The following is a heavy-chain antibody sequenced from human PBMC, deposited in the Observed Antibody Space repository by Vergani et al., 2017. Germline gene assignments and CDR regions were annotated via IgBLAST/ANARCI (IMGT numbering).Heavy chain of an antibody. Sequence: EVQLLESGGDLVQPGGSLRLSCAASGFTFNHYAMNWVRQAPGKGLEWVSGISGSGGSTYYAGSVKGRFTISRDSSKNTLYLQMNSLSAGDTAVYYCARDRGTYYYDSSGYYYSLNDAFDIWGQGTMVTVSS. CDR3: ARDRGTYYYDSSGYYYSLNDAFDI. J-gene: IGHJ3*02. CDR1: GFTFNHYA. D-gene: IGHD3-22*01. V-gene: IGHV3-23*01. CDR2: ISGSGGST.